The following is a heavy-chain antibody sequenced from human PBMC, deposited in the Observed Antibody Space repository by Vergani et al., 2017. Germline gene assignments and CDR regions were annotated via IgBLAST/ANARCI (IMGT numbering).Heavy chain of an antibody. CDR1: GFTFSDYY. CDR3: ARGVWIQPGPWVFDL. CDR2: ISSSSSYT. J-gene: IGHJ2*01. Sequence: QVQLVESGGGLVQPGGSLRLSCAASGFTFSDYYMSWIRQAPGKGLEWGSYISSSSSYTNYADSVKGRFTISRDNAKNSLYLQMNSLRAEDTAVYYCARGVWIQPGPWVFDLWGRGTLVTVSS. V-gene: IGHV3-11*05. D-gene: IGHD5-18*01.